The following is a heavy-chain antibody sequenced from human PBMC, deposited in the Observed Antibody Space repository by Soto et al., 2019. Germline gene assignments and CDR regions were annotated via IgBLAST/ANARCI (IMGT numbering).Heavy chain of an antibody. D-gene: IGHD6-19*01. Sequence: ASVKVSCKASGYIFTNYDINWVRQATGQGLEYLGWINPNSGNTGYVQKFQGRVTMTRNTSINTAYMELSSLRSEDTAVYYCAADSRYSSGWYGSQYYFDYWG. CDR3: AADSRYSSGWYGSQYYFDY. CDR2: INPNSGNT. J-gene: IGHJ4*01. V-gene: IGHV1-8*01. CDR1: GYIFTNYD.